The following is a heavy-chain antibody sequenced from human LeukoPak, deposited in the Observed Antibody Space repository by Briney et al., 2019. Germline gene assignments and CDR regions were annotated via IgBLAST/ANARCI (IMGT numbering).Heavy chain of an antibody. CDR3: AREGTDTPNGK. CDR2: ISSSGSTI. J-gene: IGHJ4*02. CDR1: GFTFSDYY. V-gene: IGHV3-11*04. Sequence: PGGSLRLSCAASGFTFSDYYMSWIRRAPGKGLEGVSYISSSGSTIYYADSVKARFTISRDNAKNSLYLQMSSLRAEDTAVYYCAREGTDTPNGKWGQGTLVTVSS. D-gene: IGHD2-8*01.